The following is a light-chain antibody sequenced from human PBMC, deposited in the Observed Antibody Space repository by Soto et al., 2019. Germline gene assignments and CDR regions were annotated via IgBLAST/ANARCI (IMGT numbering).Light chain of an antibody. CDR1: QSVSSSY. Sequence: EIVLTQSPGTLSLSPWERAILSCRASQSVSSSYLAWYQQKPGQAPRLLIYGASSRATGIPDRFSGSGSGTDFTLTISRLEPEDFAVYYCQQYGSSVLTFGGGTKVEIK. V-gene: IGKV3-20*01. J-gene: IGKJ4*01. CDR3: QQYGSSVLT. CDR2: GAS.